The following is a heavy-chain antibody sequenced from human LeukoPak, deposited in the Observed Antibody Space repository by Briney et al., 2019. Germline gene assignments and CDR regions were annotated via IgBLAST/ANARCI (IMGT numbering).Heavy chain of an antibody. J-gene: IGHJ5*02. V-gene: IGHV3-11*04. CDR1: GFTFSDYY. CDR3: TRGGSNFGP. Sequence: GGSLRLSCAASGFTFSDYYMSWIRQAPGKGLEWVSYISGSGTTKSYADSVKGRFTISRDNAKNSLYLQMDSLRAEDTAVYCCTRGGSNFGPWGQGTLVAVSS. D-gene: IGHD5-18*01. CDR2: ISGSGTTK.